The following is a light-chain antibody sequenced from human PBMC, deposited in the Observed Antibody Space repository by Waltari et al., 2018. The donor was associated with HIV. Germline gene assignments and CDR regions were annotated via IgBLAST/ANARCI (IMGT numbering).Light chain of an antibody. Sequence: QSVLTQPPSVSGDPGQRVTVSCNGSSANSGAGYDVHWYEQLPGPAPKVVIYGYNTRPSVVPDRFSGSKSGTSATSASLAITGLQAEDEADYYCHSYDSSLSAYVFGTGTNVAVL. J-gene: IGLJ1*01. CDR2: GYN. CDR1: SANSGAGYD. V-gene: IGLV1-40*01. CDR3: HSYDSSLSAYV.